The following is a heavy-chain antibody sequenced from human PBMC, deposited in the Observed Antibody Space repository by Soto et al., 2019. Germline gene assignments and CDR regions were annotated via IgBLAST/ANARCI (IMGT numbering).Heavy chain of an antibody. Sequence: EVQLLESGGGLVQPGGSLRLSCAASGFTFSSYAMSWVRQAPGKGLEWVSAISGSGGSTYYADSVKGRFTISRDNSKNTLYLQMNSLRAEDTAVYYCATPPTGAGTHTRDDYWGQGTLVTVSS. V-gene: IGHV3-23*01. CDR1: GFTFSSYA. D-gene: IGHD1-1*01. J-gene: IGHJ4*02. CDR2: ISGSGGST. CDR3: ATPPTGAGTHTRDDY.